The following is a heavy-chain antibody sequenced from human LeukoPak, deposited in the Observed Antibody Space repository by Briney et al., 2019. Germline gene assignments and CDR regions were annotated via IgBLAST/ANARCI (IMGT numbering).Heavy chain of an antibody. Sequence: GASVKVSCKASGYTFTSYGISWVRQAPGQGLEWVGWISASNGNANYAQKLQGRVTMTTDTSTSTAYVELRSLRSDDTGVYYCARDSYSSSWYVDYYYGMDVGGQGTTVTVS. CDR3: ARDSYSSSWYVDYYYGMDV. D-gene: IGHD6-13*01. V-gene: IGHV1-18*01. CDR2: ISASNGNA. J-gene: IGHJ6*02. CDR1: GYTFTSYG.